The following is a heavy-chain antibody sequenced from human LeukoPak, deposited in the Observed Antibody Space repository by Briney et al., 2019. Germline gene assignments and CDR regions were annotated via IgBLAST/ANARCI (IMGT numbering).Heavy chain of an antibody. Sequence: PGGSLRLSCAASGFTFTSYAMSWVRQAPGKGLEWVSVISGSGGSPYYAHSVKGRFSISRDNSKNTLYLQMNSLRAEDTAVYYCAKVRLVTMDAFDIWGQGTMVTVSS. CDR2: ISGSGGSP. D-gene: IGHD2-21*02. V-gene: IGHV3-23*01. J-gene: IGHJ3*02. CDR3: AKVRLVTMDAFDI. CDR1: GFTFTSYA.